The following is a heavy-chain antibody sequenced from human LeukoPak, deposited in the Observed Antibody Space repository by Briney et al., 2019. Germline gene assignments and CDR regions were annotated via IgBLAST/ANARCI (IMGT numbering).Heavy chain of an antibody. V-gene: IGHV4-30-2*01. CDR1: GGSISSGGYS. CDR3: ARGSWYSGSYYAHYYFDY. Sequence: SATLSLTCAVSGGSISSGGYSWSWIRQPPGKGLEWIGYIYHSGSTYYNPSLKSRVTISVDRSKNQFSLKLSFVTAADTAVYYCARGSWYSGSYYAHYYFDYWGQGTLVTVSS. CDR2: IYHSGST. J-gene: IGHJ4*02. D-gene: IGHD1-26*01.